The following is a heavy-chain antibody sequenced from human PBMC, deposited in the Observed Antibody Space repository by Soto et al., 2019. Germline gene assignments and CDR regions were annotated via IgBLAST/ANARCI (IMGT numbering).Heavy chain of an antibody. CDR3: AREQLWFGELKYAFDI. V-gene: IGHV3-33*01. Sequence: QVQLVESGGGVVQPGRSLRLSCAASGFTFSSYGMHWVRQAPGKGLEWVAVIWYDGSNKYYADSVKGRFTISRDNSKNTLYLQMNSLRAEATAVYYCAREQLWFGELKYAFDIWGLGTMVTVSS. CDR1: GFTFSSYG. D-gene: IGHD3-10*01. J-gene: IGHJ3*02. CDR2: IWYDGSNK.